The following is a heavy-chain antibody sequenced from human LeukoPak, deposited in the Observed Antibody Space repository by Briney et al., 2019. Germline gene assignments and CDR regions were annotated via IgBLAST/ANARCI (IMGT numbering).Heavy chain of an antibody. CDR1: GFTFSSYA. CDR2: ISGSGGST. CDR3: AKSEVGATLFGY. J-gene: IGHJ4*02. V-gene: IGHV3-23*01. D-gene: IGHD1-26*01. Sequence: QTGGSLRLSCTASGFTFSSYAMSWVRQAPGKGLEWVSAISGSGGSTYYADSVKGRFTISRDNSKNTLYLQMNSLRAEDTAVYYCAKSEVGATLFGYWGQGTLVSVSS.